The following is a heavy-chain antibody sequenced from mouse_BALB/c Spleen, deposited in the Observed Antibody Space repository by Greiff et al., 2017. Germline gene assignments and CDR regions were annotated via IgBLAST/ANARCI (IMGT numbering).Heavy chain of an antibody. J-gene: IGHJ4*01. Sequence: EVKLVESGAELVKPGASVKLSCTASGFNIKDTYMHWVKQRPEQGLEWIGRIDPANGNTKYDPKFQGKATITADTSSNTAYLQLSSLTSEDTAVYYCARFLGRGAMDYWGQGTSVTVSS. V-gene: IGHV14-3*02. CDR1: GFNIKDTY. D-gene: IGHD4-1*01. CDR3: ARFLGRGAMDY. CDR2: IDPANGNT.